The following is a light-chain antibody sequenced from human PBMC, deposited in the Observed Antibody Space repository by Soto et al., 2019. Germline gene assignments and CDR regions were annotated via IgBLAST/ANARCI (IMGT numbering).Light chain of an antibody. J-gene: IGKJ5*01. CDR2: DTS. V-gene: IGKV3D-20*02. CDR3: QQRKNWQVT. CDR1: QSLTNSF. Sequence: EFVLTQSPGTLSLSPGERATLSCRASQSLTNSFIAWYQQKPGQAPRLLIYDTSSRASGIPARFSGSGSGTDFTLTISSLEPEDFAIYYCQQRKNWQVTFGQGTRLEIK.